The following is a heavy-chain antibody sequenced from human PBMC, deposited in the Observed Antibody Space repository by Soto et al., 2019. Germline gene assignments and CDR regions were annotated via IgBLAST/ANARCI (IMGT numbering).Heavy chain of an antibody. CDR3: AREGVVPAVQGYYYDYYGMDV. J-gene: IGHJ6*02. V-gene: IGHV1-2*04. Sequence: ASVKVSCKASGYSFTSYYLHWVRQAPGQGLEWMGWINPNSGGTNYAQKFQGWVTMTRDTSISTAYMELSRLRSDDTAVYYCAREGVVPAVQGYYYDYYGMDVWGQGTTVTVSS. CDR1: GYSFTSYY. CDR2: INPNSGGT. D-gene: IGHD2-2*01.